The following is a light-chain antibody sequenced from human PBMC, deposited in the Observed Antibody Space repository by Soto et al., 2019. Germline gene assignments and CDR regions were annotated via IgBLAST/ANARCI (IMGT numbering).Light chain of an antibody. Sequence: DIQMTQSPSTLSASVGDRVTITCRASQSISSWLAWYQQKPGKAPKLLIYDASSLESGVPSRFSGSGSGTEFTLTISSLQPDDCETYDCQQYNSYSWTFGQGTKVDIK. V-gene: IGKV1-5*01. J-gene: IGKJ1*01. CDR1: QSISSW. CDR3: QQYNSYSWT. CDR2: DAS.